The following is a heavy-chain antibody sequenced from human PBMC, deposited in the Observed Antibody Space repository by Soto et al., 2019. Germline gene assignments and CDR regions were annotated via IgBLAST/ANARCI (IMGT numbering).Heavy chain of an antibody. CDR1: GYPFTNYD. CDR2: MNPGSGNT. J-gene: IGHJ5*02. D-gene: IGHD3-10*01. V-gene: IGHV1-8*01. CDR3: ARTSSFVRGGFAP. Sequence: ASVKVSCKASGYPFTNYDINWVRQAPGQGLEWMAWMNPGSGNTGYAEQFQGRLTVTKDTSISTVYMELSSLRSEDTAVYYCARTSSFVRGGFAPWGQGTLVTVSS.